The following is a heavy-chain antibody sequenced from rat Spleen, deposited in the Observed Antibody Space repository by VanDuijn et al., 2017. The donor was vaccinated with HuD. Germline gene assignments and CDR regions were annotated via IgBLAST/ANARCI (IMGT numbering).Heavy chain of an antibody. CDR1: GFTFSDYY. Sequence: EVQLVESDGGLVQPGGSLKLSCSASGFTFSDYYMAWVRQAPTKGLEWVTLISYDGSATYYRDSVKGRLTNSRDDAKSTLYLQMDSLRSEDTATYYCTRHPRYNNAHYWYFDFWGPGTMVTVSS. V-gene: IGHV5-29*01. CDR3: TRHPRYNNAHYWYFDF. CDR2: ISYDGSAT. J-gene: IGHJ1*01. D-gene: IGHD1-5*01.